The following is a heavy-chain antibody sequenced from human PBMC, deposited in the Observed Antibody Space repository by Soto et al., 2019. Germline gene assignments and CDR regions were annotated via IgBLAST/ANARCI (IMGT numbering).Heavy chain of an antibody. D-gene: IGHD3-22*01. CDR1: GYTFTDYY. J-gene: IGHJ3*01. CDR2: MNPKRGYR. V-gene: IGHV1-2*02. Sequence: QVHLVQSGAEVRKPGASVRVSCKASGYTFTDYYIHWVRQAPGQGLEWMGWMNPKRGYRSYAQKFQGRVIMTRDTSIRTASLDLNSPRSYDTAGYYCASLDYDASGKDVFDLWGQGTLVTVS. CDR3: ASLDYDASGKDVFDL.